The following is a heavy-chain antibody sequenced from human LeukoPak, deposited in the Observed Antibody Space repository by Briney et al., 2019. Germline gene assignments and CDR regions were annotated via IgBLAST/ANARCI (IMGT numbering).Heavy chain of an antibody. J-gene: IGHJ6*03. CDR3: ARHGFEYLVDTNMHYYYMDV. V-gene: IGHV4-34*01. D-gene: IGHD6-6*01. CDR1: GGSFSGYY. CDR2: MNDRGTT. Sequence: PSETLSLSCTVSGGSFSGYYWTWIRQFPGEGLEWIGEMNDRGTTNRNPSLRSRVTMSVDPSQNQFSLTLNSVTAADTAVYFCARHGFEYLVDTNMHYYYMDVWGKGTTVTVSS.